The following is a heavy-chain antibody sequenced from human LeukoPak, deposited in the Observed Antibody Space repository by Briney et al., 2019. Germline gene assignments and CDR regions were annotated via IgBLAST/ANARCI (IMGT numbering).Heavy chain of an antibody. CDR3: ARDLYYYDSSGSNWFDP. CDR2: ISAYNGNT. V-gene: IGHV1-18*01. Sequence: ASVKVSCKASGYTFTSYGISWVRQAPGQGLEWMGWISAYNGNTNYAQKLQGRVTMTTDTSTSTAYMELRSLRSEDTAVYYCARDLYYYDSSGSNWFDPWGQGTLVTVSS. D-gene: IGHD3-22*01. CDR1: GYTFTSYG. J-gene: IGHJ5*02.